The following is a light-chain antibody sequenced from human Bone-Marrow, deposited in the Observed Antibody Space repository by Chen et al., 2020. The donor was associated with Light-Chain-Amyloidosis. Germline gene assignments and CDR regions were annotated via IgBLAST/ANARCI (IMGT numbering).Light chain of an antibody. CDR1: QSVSTN. J-gene: IGKJ1*01. V-gene: IGKV3-15*01. CDR3: QQCKHWPSCT. Sequence: EVVMTQSPATLSVSPGERVTLSCRASQSVSTNLVWYQQKPGQAPRLLIYDASTRATDIPARFSGSGSGTDFTLTISGLQSEDFAVYYCQQCKHWPSCTFGQGTKVEIK. CDR2: DAS.